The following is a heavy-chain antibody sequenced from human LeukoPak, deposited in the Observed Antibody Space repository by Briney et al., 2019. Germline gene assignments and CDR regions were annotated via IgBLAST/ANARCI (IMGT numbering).Heavy chain of an antibody. D-gene: IGHD2/OR15-2a*01. CDR2: ISSSSSYI. J-gene: IGHJ3*02. Sequence: GGSLRLSCAASGFTFSSYSMNWVRQAPGKGLEWVSSISSSSSYIYYADSVKGRFTISRDNTKNSLYLQMNSPRAEDTAVYYCARDLSTRPNDAFDIWGQGTMVTVSS. CDR3: ARDLSTRPNDAFDI. CDR1: GFTFSSYS. V-gene: IGHV3-21*01.